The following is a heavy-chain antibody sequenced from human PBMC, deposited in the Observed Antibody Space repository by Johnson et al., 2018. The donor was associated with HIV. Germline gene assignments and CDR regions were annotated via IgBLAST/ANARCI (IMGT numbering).Heavy chain of an antibody. D-gene: IGHD3-16*01. CDR1: GFTVSSNY. CDR3: ARAYTYGAFDL. CDR2: IYSGGST. J-gene: IGHJ3*01. Sequence: VQLVESGGGLVQPGGSLRLSCAASGFTVSSNYMSWVRQAPGKGLAWVSVIYSGGSTYHADSVKGRFIISRDNSKSTLYLQMNSLRAEDTAVYFCARAYTYGAFDLWGQGTLVTVSS. V-gene: IGHV3-66*01.